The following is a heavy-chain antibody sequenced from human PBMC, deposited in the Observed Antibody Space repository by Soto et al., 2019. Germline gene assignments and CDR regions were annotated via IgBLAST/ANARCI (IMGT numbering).Heavy chain of an antibody. V-gene: IGHV3-30*18. CDR3: AKESTARVSHMPDM. CDR1: GFIFSNYG. CDR2: ISHNGKVQ. Sequence: QVQLVQSGGGVVQPGRSLRLSCAASGFIFSNYGMHWVRQAPGKGLVWVAVISHNGKVQYYADSVKGRFTVSRDNSKNTRYLQMNSRRADDAAAYYWAKESTARVSHMPDMWGQGTMVTVSS. D-gene: IGHD5-18*01. J-gene: IGHJ3*02.